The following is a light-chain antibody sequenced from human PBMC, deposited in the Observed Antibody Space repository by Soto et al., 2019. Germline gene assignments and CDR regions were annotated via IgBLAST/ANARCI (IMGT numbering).Light chain of an antibody. CDR1: QSFTSN. J-gene: IGKJ2*01. V-gene: IGKV3D-15*01. CDR2: GAS. CDR3: HQYSEWPPT. Sequence: EIVMTQSPATLSVSPGERATLSCRASQSFTSNLAWYQQKPGQAPRLLIHGASVRATGIPARFSGSGSGTEFSLTISSLQSEDFAVYYCHQYSEWPPTLGQGTTLEIK.